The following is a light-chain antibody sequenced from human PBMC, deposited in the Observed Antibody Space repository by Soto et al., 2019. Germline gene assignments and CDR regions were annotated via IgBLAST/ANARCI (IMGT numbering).Light chain of an antibody. CDR2: DAS. J-gene: IGKJ4*01. CDR3: QQFNSYPLT. Sequence: AIQLTQSPSSLSASVGDRVTITCRASQGISSALAWYQQKPGKAHKLLIYDASSLESGVPSRFSGSGSGTDFPLTIRSLQPEDFATYYCQQFNSYPLTFGGGTKVEIK. V-gene: IGKV1-13*02. CDR1: QGISSA.